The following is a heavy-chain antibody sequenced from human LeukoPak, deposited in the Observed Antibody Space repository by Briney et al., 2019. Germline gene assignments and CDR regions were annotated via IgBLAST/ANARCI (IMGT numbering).Heavy chain of an antibody. CDR3: ARDPSYYYGSGVPGGGWFDP. CDR2: IIPIFGTA. V-gene: IGHV1-69*13. CDR1: GGTFTSYA. Sequence: SVKVSCKASGGTFTSYAISWVRQAPGQGLEWMGGIIPIFGTANYAQKFQGRVTITADESTSTAYMELSSLRSGDTAVYYCARDPSYYYGSGVPGGGWFDPWGQGTLVTVSS. J-gene: IGHJ5*02. D-gene: IGHD3-10*01.